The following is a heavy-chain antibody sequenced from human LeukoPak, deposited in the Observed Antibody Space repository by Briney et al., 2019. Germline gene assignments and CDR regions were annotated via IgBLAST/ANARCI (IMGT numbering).Heavy chain of an antibody. CDR2: IYVDGRTT. CDR1: GNYW. CDR3: IRDFRSADL. J-gene: IGHJ5*02. V-gene: IGHV3-74*01. Sequence: QSGGSLRLSCAASGNYWMHWVRQPPGKGLVWVSRIYVDGRTTNYADSVKGRFTISRDNAKNTVYLEMNSLSVEDTATYYCIRDFRSADLWGQGTLVTVTS.